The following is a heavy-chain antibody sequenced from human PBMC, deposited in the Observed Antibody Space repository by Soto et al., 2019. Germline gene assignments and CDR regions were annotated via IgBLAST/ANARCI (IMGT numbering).Heavy chain of an antibody. Sequence: GGSLRLSCAASGFTFDDYAMHWVRQAPGKGLEWVSGISWNSGSIGYADSVKGRFTISRDNAKNSLYLQMNSLRAEDTALYYCAKAVGYYGSGSQLLGPDLAFDIWGQGTMVTVSS. V-gene: IGHV3-9*01. CDR3: AKAVGYYGSGSQLLGPDLAFDI. J-gene: IGHJ3*02. CDR2: ISWNSGSI. D-gene: IGHD3-10*01. CDR1: GFTFDDYA.